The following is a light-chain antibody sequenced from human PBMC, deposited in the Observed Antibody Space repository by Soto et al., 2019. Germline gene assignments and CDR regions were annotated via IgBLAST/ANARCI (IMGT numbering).Light chain of an antibody. Sequence: QSALTQPASVSGSPGQSITISCTGTSSDVGAYHYVSWYRQDAGKAPKLMIYDVSNRPSGVSDRFSGSKSGNTASLTISGLQADDEADYYFGAYTTIRTVVFGGGTKLTVL. CDR1: SSDVGAYHY. CDR2: DVS. J-gene: IGLJ3*02. CDR3: GAYTTIRTVV. V-gene: IGLV2-14*01.